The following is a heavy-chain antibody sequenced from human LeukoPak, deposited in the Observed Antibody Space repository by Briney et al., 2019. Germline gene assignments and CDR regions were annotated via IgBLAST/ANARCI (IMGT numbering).Heavy chain of an antibody. CDR1: GYTFTGYY. V-gene: IGHV1-2*02. Sequence: ASVKVSCKASGYTFTGYYMHWVRQAPGQGLEWMGWSNPNSGGTNYAQKFQGRVTMTRDTSISTASMELSRLRSDDTAVYYCARAHRSRITMVRGVPGAFDIWGQGTMVTVSS. CDR2: SNPNSGGT. CDR3: ARAHRSRITMVRGVPGAFDI. D-gene: IGHD3-10*01. J-gene: IGHJ3*02.